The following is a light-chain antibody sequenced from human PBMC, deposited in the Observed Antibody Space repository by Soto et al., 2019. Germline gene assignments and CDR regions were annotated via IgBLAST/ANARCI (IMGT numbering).Light chain of an antibody. J-gene: IGLJ1*01. Sequence: QSALPQPASVSGSPGQSITISCTGTSSDVGGFNYVSWYQQYPGEAPKLLIYEVSNRPSGVSSRFSGSKSGNTASLTISGLQADDEGDYYCCSKTSSITYVFGSGTKLTVL. V-gene: IGLV2-14*01. CDR2: EVS. CDR3: CSKTSSITYV. CDR1: SSDVGGFNY.